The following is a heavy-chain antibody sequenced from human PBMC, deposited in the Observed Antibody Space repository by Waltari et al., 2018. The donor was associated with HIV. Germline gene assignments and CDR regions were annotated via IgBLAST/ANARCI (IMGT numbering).Heavy chain of an antibody. CDR3: ALVLRYFDWLLNDY. V-gene: IGHV3-48*03. J-gene: IGHJ4*02. D-gene: IGHD3-9*01. CDR1: GFTFSSYD. Sequence: EVQLVESGGGLVQPGGSLRLSCAASGFTFSSYDMNWVRQAPGKGLEWVSYISSSGSTIYYADSVKGRFTSSRDNAKNSLYLQMNSLRAEDTAVYYCALVLRYFDWLLNDYWGQGTLVTVSS. CDR2: ISSSGSTI.